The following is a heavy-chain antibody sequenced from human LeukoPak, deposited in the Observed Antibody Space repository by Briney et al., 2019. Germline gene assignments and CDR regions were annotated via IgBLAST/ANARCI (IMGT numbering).Heavy chain of an antibody. V-gene: IGHV3-23*01. CDR1: GFTFSSYA. Sequence: GGSLRLSCAASGFTFSSYAMSWVRQAPGKGLEWVSAISGSGGSTYYADSVKGRFTISRDNSKNTLYLQMNSLRAEDTAVYYCAKDPRYCSSTSCSNNWFDPWGQEPWSPSPQ. CDR2: ISGSGGST. J-gene: IGHJ5*02. CDR3: AKDPRYCSSTSCSNNWFDP. D-gene: IGHD2-2*01.